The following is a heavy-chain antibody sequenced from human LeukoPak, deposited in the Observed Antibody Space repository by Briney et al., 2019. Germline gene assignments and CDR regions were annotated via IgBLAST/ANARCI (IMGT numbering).Heavy chain of an antibody. CDR1: GFTVSTKY. V-gene: IGHV3-53*01. Sequence: AGGSLRLSCVASGFTVSTKYMSWVRQAQGKGLEWVSVIYSGGTTYYADSVKGRFTISRDNSKNTLYLQMNSLRAEDTAVYYCASSSAIGADAFDIWGQGTMVTVSS. J-gene: IGHJ3*02. CDR2: IYSGGTT. D-gene: IGHD5-18*01. CDR3: ASSSAIGADAFDI.